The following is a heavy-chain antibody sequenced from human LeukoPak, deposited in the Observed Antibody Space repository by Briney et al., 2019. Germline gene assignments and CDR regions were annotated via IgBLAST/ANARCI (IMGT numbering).Heavy chain of an antibody. Sequence: SQTLSLTCTVSGGSISSGDYYWSWIRQPPGKGLEWIGYIYYSGSTYYNPSLKSRVTISVDTSKNQFSLKLSSVTAADTAVYYCAGKIDSSGYYYPDYWGQGTLVTVSS. CDR3: AGKIDSSGYYYPDY. J-gene: IGHJ4*02. D-gene: IGHD3-22*01. CDR2: IYYSGST. V-gene: IGHV4-30-4*01. CDR1: GGSISSGDYY.